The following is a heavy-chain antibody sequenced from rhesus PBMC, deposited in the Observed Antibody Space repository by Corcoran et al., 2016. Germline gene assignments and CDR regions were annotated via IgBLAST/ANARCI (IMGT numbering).Heavy chain of an antibody. V-gene: IGHV4-127*01. D-gene: IGHD1-26*01. CDR3: ASGLNYGAPNFGLDS. Sequence: QVQLKESGPGLVKPSETLSLTCTVSGDSIISGYAWSWIRQPPGKGLEWNGYIGGYYTPSPKSRVTISKDTSKNQFSLNLTAVTAADTAVYYCASGLNYGAPNFGLDSWGQGVVVTVSS. J-gene: IGHJ6*01. CDR1: GDSIISGYA. CDR2: IGG.